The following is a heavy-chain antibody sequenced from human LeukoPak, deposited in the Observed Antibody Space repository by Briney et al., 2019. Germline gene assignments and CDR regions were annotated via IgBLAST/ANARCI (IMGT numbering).Heavy chain of an antibody. CDR1: GFTFSSYG. V-gene: IGHV3-33*06. J-gene: IGHJ1*01. Sequence: GSLRLSCAASGFTFSSYGMHWVRQAPGKGLEWVAVIWYDGSNKYYADSVKGRFTISRDNSKNTLYLQMNSLRAEDTAVYYCAKGRDGYNLEYFQHWGQGTLVTVSS. CDR3: AKGRDGYNLEYFQH. CDR2: IWYDGSNK. D-gene: IGHD5-24*01.